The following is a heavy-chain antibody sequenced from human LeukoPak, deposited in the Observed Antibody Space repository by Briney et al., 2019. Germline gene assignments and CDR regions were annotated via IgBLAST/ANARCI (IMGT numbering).Heavy chain of an antibody. D-gene: IGHD1-26*01. CDR2: IDDSGGT. J-gene: IGHJ4*02. V-gene: IGHV4-38-2*02. CDR3: PRGSSRGSHIDY. CDR1: GYSISSDYY. Sequence: SETLSLTCTVSGYSISSDYYWGWIRQPPGEGLEGIGGIDDSGGTYYNAALKRRLTIAVETAKNQLSLRLGSVTAADTAVYYCPRGSSRGSHIDYWGQGTLVTVSS.